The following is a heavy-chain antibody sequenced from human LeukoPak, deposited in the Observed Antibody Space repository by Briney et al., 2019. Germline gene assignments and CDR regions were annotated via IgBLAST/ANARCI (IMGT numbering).Heavy chain of an antibody. CDR1: GFTVSSNH. CDR3: ARPHSSGYYYFDY. D-gene: IGHD3-22*01. Sequence: GGSLRLSCAASGFTVSSNHMSWVRQAPGKGLEGVSVIYSGGSTYYADSVKGRFTISRDNSKNTLYLQMNSLRAEDTAVYYCARPHSSGYYYFDYWGQGTLVTVSS. J-gene: IGHJ4*02. V-gene: IGHV3-66*04. CDR2: IYSGGST.